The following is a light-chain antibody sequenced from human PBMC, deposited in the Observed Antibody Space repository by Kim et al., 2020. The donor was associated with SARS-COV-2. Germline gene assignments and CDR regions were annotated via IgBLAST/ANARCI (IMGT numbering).Light chain of an antibody. V-gene: IGKV3-20*01. J-gene: IGKJ4*01. CDR1: QSISSRF. Sequence: EIVLTQSPGSLSLSPGDRATLSCRASQSISSRFLAWYQQKPGQSPRLLIYGASNRATGIPDRFSGSGSGTDSTLTISRLEPEDFAVYYCQQLDDSPPLTFGGGSKVEI. CDR3: QQLDDSPPLT. CDR2: GAS.